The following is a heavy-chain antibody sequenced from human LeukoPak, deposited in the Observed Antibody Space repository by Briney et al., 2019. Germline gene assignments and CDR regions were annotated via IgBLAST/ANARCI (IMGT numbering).Heavy chain of an antibody. CDR2: IRSKAYGGTT. V-gene: IGHV3-49*04. Sequence: SGRSLRLSCTASGFTFGDYAMSWVRQAPGKGLEWVGFIRSKAYGGTTEYAASVKGRFTISRDDSKSIAYLQMNSLKTEDTAVYYCTRVGIAVAATGYYYMDVWGKGTRVTVSS. D-gene: IGHD6-19*01. J-gene: IGHJ6*03. CDR1: GFTFGDYA. CDR3: TRVGIAVAATGYYYMDV.